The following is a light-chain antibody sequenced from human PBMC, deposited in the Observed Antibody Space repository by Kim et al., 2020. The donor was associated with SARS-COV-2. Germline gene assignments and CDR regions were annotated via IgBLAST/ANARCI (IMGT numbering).Light chain of an antibody. CDR3: CSCAGSSTFPYV. Sequence: SITISCTGTSSDVGSYNLVSWYQQHPGKAPKLMIYEVSKRPSGVSNRFSGSKSGNTASLTISGLQAEDEADYYCCSCAGSSTFPYVFGTGTKVTVL. J-gene: IGLJ1*01. CDR2: EVS. CDR1: SSDVGSYNL. V-gene: IGLV2-23*02.